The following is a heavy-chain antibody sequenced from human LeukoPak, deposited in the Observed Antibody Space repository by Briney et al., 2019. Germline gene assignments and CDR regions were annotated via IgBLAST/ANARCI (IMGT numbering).Heavy chain of an antibody. CDR2: ISSNGGST. CDR1: GFTFSSYA. V-gene: IGHV3-64*01. CDR3: ARDSPNEAILWWSIDY. J-gene: IGHJ4*02. D-gene: IGHD2-21*01. Sequence: PGGSLRLSCAASGFTFSSYAMHWVRQAPGKGLEYVSAISSNGGSTYYANSVKGRFTISRDNSKNTLYLQMNSLRAEDTAVYYCARDSPNEAILWWSIDYWGQGTLVTVSS.